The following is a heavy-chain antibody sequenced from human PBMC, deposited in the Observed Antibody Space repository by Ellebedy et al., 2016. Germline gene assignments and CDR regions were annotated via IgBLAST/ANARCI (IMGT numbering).Heavy chain of an antibody. D-gene: IGHD3-16*02. J-gene: IGHJ4*02. Sequence: GESLKISXAASEFSFGTYAMSWVRQAPGAGLQWVSTISASGVNTYYADSVEGRFTISRDNSRNTLYLQMNSLRADDTAAYYCAKTTEASTTYYDYVWGNYRSASIDYWGQGTLVTVSS. V-gene: IGHV3-23*01. CDR3: AKTTEASTTYYDYVWGNYRSASIDY. CDR1: EFSFGTYA. CDR2: ISASGVNT.